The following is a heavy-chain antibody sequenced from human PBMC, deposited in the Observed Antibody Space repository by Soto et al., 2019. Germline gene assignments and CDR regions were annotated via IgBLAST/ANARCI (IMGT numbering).Heavy chain of an antibody. J-gene: IGHJ4*02. V-gene: IGHV4-31*03. CDR1: GGSISSGGYY. Sequence: PSETLSLTCTVSGGSISSGGYYWSWIRQHPGKGLEWIGYIYYSGSTYYNPSLKSRVTISVDTSKNQFSLKLSSVTAADTAVYYCARGGDSSGYYPNFDYWGQGTLVTVSS. CDR2: IYYSGST. CDR3: ARGGDSSGYYPNFDY. D-gene: IGHD3-22*01.